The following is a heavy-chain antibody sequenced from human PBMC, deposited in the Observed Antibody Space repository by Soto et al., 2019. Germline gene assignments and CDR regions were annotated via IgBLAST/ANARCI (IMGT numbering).Heavy chain of an antibody. Sequence: ETLSLTCAVSGDSINNSHWWSWVRQAPGKGLEWVGRIKSKTDGGTTDYAAPVKGRFTISRDDSKTTLYLQMNSLKTEDTAVFYCTPDHSYDSSGYYVEAFDIWGQGTMVTVSS. CDR2: IKSKTDGGTT. CDR3: TPDHSYDSSGYYVEAFDI. CDR1: GDSINNSHW. J-gene: IGHJ3*02. D-gene: IGHD3-22*01. V-gene: IGHV3-15*07.